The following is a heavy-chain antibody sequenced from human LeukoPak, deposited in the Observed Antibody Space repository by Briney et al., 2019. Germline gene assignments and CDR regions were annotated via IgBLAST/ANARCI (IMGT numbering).Heavy chain of an antibody. CDR1: GYTFTSYA. CDR3: ARVVAATQYYYGMDV. V-gene: IGHV7-4-1*02. J-gene: IGHJ6*01. Sequence: GASVKVSCKASGYTFTSYAMNWVRQAPGQGLEWMGLINTNTGNPTYAQGFTGRFVFSLDTSVSTAYLQISSLKAEDTAVYYCARVVAATQYYYGMDVWGQGTTVTVSS. D-gene: IGHD2-15*01. CDR2: INTNTGNP.